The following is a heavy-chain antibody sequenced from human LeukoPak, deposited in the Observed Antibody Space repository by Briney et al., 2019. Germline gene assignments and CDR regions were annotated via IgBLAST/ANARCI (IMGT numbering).Heavy chain of an antibody. CDR3: ARDVDCYNSLDY. V-gene: IGHV4-30-2*01. Sequence: SETLSLTCTVSGGSISSGGYYWSWIRQPPGKGLEWIGYIYHSGSTYYNPSLKSRVTISVDRSKNQFSLKLSSVTAADTAVYYCARDVDCYNSLDYWGQGTLVTVSS. CDR2: IYHSGST. J-gene: IGHJ4*02. CDR1: GGSISSGGYY. D-gene: IGHD5-24*01.